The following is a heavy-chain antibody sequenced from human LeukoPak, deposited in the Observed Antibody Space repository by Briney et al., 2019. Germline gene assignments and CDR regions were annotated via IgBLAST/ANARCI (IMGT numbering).Heavy chain of an antibody. V-gene: IGHV5-51*03. Sequence: GESLKISCKGLGYDFSTYWNAWVRQRPGKGLEWMGIIYPGGSETRYDPSFQGQVTISADRSTSTAYLQWSSLRASDTAMYYCARASRDGYNQNFDHWSQGTLVTVSS. CDR3: ARASRDGYNQNFDH. J-gene: IGHJ4*02. D-gene: IGHD5-24*01. CDR1: GYDFSTYW. CDR2: IYPGGSET.